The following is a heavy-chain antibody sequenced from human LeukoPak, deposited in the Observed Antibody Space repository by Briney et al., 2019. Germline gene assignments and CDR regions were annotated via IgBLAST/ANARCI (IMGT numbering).Heavy chain of an antibody. Sequence: ETGGSLRLSCAASGFTFDDYAMHWVRHAPGKGLEWVSGISWNSGSIGYADSVKGRFTISRDNAKNSLYLQMNSLRAEDTALYYCAKDIGSGSPWGQGTLVTVSS. CDR1: GFTFDDYA. V-gene: IGHV3-9*01. CDR3: AKDIGSGSP. CDR2: ISWNSGSI. J-gene: IGHJ5*02. D-gene: IGHD1-26*01.